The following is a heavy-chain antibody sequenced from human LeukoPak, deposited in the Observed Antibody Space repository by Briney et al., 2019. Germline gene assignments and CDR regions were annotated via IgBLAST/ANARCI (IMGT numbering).Heavy chain of an antibody. CDR1: GFYYNNYG. D-gene: IGHD5-18*01. CDR2: ITANSAGR. V-gene: IGHV3-23*01. Sequence: GGSLRLSCVASGFYYNNYGMNWVRQAPGKGLEWVAGITANSAGRYYADSVQGRFTISKDNSKSTVYLQVNSLRAEDTALYYCARDDGWIQFNFWGQGTLVTVSS. CDR3: ARDDGWIQFNF. J-gene: IGHJ4*02.